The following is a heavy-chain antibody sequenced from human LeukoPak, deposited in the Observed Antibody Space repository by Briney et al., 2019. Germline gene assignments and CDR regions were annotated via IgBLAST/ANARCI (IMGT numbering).Heavy chain of an antibody. CDR2: ISGSGGST. J-gene: IGHJ5*02. CDR3: AKPPSIAARRALNWFDP. V-gene: IGHV3-23*01. Sequence: GGSLRLSCAASGFTFSSYAMSWVRQAPGKGLEWVSAISGSGGSTYYADSVKGRFTISRDNSKNTLYLQMNSLRAEDTAVYYCAKPPSIAARRALNWFDPWGQGTLVTVSS. CDR1: GFTFSSYA. D-gene: IGHD6-6*01.